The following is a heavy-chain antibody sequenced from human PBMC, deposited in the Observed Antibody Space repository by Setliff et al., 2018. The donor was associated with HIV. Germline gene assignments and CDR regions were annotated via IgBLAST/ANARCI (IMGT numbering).Heavy chain of an antibody. CDR3: ARWDSMGYGSGSGVKWFDP. Sequence: PSETLSLTCAVSGGSISSLNWWSWVRQPPGKGLEWIGEIYHSGRTSYNPSLKSRASISVDKSKNQFSLKLSSVTAADTAVYYCARWDSMGYGSGSGVKWFDPWGQGTLVTVS. J-gene: IGHJ5*02. CDR2: IYHSGRT. CDR1: GGSISSLNW. D-gene: IGHD3-10*01. V-gene: IGHV4-4*02.